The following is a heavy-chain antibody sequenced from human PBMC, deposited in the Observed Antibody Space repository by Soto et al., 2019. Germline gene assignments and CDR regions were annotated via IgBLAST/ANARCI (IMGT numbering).Heavy chain of an antibody. J-gene: IGHJ4*02. V-gene: IGHV4-34*02. CDR2: INHYGST. CDR1: GVSFTGYY. CDR3: ARGHGRFAH. Sequence: QVQLQQWGAGLVKTSESLSLTCGVSGVSFTGYYWTWIRQAPGKGLEWIGEINHYGSTNYNPSLKGRVTISLDTSKNQFSLRLAPLSAADAAVYYCARGHGRFAHWGQETLVTVSS. D-gene: IGHD3-3*01.